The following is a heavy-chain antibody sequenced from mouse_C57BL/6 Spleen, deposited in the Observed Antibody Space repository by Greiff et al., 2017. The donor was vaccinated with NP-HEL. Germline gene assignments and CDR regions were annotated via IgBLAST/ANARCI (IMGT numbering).Heavy chain of an antibody. Sequence: VQLQESGPGLVQPSQSLSITCTVSGFSLTSYGVHWVRQSPGKGLEWLGVIWSGGSTDYNAAFISRLSISKDNSKSQVFFKMNSLQADDTAIYYCASHLLLRYPDWYFDVWGTGTTVTVSS. V-gene: IGHV2-2*01. D-gene: IGHD1-1*01. CDR1: GFSLTSYG. CDR3: ASHLLLRYPDWYFDV. J-gene: IGHJ1*03. CDR2: IWSGGST.